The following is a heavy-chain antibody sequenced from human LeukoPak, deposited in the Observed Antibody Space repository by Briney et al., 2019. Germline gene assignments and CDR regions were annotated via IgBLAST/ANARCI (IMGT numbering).Heavy chain of an antibody. J-gene: IGHJ3*02. CDR2: IYYGGST. D-gene: IGHD2-2*01. Sequence: PSGTLSLTCAVSGDSISSSNWWSWVRQPPEKGLEWIGSIYYGGSTYYNPSLKSRVTISVDTSKNQFSLKLSSVTAADTAVYYCARDLGVVVVPADTDAFDIWGQGTMVTVSS. CDR1: GDSISSSNW. CDR3: ARDLGVVVVPADTDAFDI. V-gene: IGHV4-4*02.